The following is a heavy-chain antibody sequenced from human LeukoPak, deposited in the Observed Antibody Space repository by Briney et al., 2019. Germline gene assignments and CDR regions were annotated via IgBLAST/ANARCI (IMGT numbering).Heavy chain of an antibody. V-gene: IGHV1-2*02. Sequence: ASVKVSCKASGYTFTDYYMHWVRQAPGQGLEWMGWINPNGGDTNNAQKFQGRVTMTRDTSISTAYMELSSLRSDDTAVYFCARDRSLLSMVWFDYWGQGTLVTVSS. D-gene: IGHD3-10*01. CDR3: ARDRSLLSMVWFDY. CDR1: GYTFTDYY. J-gene: IGHJ4*02. CDR2: INPNGGDT.